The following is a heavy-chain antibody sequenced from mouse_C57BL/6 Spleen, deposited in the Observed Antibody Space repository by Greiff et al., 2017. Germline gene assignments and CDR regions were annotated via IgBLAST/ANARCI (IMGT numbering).Heavy chain of an antibody. CDR1: GFTFSDYY. Sequence: EVKLVESEGGLVQPGSSMKLSCTASGFTFSDYYMAWVRQVPEKGLEWVANINYDGSSTYYLDSLKSRFIISRDNAKNILYLQMSSLKSEDTATYDCARVYYYGFDYWGQGTTLTVSS. V-gene: IGHV5-16*01. J-gene: IGHJ2*01. CDR2: INYDGSST. D-gene: IGHD1-1*01. CDR3: ARVYYYGFDY.